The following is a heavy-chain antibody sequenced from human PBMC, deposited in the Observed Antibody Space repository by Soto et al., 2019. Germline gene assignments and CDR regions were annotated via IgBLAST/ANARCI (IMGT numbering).Heavy chain of an antibody. CDR1: GFTFSSYP. CDR2: ISGSAGST. Sequence: GGSLRLSCAASGFTFSSYPMTWVRQAPGKGLEWVSTISGSAGSTFYADSVKDRFTIYRDNSENTLFLHMNSLRAEDTAVYYCAKVNTIFGMEYYYYGMDVWGQGTTVTVSS. CDR3: AKVNTIFGMEYYYYGMDV. J-gene: IGHJ6*02. D-gene: IGHD3-3*01. V-gene: IGHV3-23*01.